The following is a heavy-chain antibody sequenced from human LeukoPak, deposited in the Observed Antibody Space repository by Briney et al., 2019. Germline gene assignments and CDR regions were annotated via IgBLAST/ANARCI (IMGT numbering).Heavy chain of an antibody. CDR3: ASIIVGATTRNY. CDR2: INPNSGGT. V-gene: IGHV1-2*02. CDR1: GYTLTGYY. J-gene: IGHJ4*02. Sequence: ASVKVSCKASGYTLTGYYMHWVRQAPGQGLEWMGWINPNSGGTNYAQKFQGRVTMTRDTSISTAYMELSRLRSDDTAVYYCASIIVGATTRNYWGQGTLVTVSS. D-gene: IGHD1-26*01.